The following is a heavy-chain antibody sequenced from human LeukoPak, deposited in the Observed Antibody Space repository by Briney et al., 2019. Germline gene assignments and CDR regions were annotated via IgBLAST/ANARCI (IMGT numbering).Heavy chain of an antibody. Sequence: SETLSLTCTVSGGSISSGSYYWSWIRQPVGKGLEWIGRFYTGGSTNYNPSLKSRVTISVDTSKNQFSLRLSSVTAADTAVYYCARDQLAPGWENDAFDIWGQGTMVTVSS. CDR2: FYTGGST. J-gene: IGHJ3*02. CDR1: GGSISSGSYY. CDR3: ARDQLAPGWENDAFDI. D-gene: IGHD6-19*01. V-gene: IGHV4-61*02.